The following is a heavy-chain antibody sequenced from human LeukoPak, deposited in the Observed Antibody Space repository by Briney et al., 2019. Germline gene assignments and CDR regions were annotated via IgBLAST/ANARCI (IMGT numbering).Heavy chain of an antibody. CDR2: IKQDGSDK. Sequence: GGSLRLSCEASGFPFSNYWMTWVRQSPGKGLEWVANIKQDGSDKYYMDSVKGRFTISRDNSKNTLYPQMNSLRTEDTAVYYCAKDFGPPHYWGQGTLVTVSS. CDR3: AKDFGPPHY. V-gene: IGHV3-7*01. J-gene: IGHJ4*02. CDR1: GFPFSNYW. D-gene: IGHD3-10*01.